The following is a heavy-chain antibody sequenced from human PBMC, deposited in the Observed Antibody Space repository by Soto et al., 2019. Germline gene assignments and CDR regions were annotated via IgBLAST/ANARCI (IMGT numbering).Heavy chain of an antibody. Sequence: QITLKESGPTLVKPTQTLTLTCTFSGFSLSETGVGVGWFRQPPGKALEWVVFLYWDDDKWHSPSLRSRLTITKDTSKNQVVLTMASMDPLDTATYYCAHSVTPRRTPTRQLLSFDYWGQGTLVTVSS. J-gene: IGHJ4*02. CDR3: AHSVTPRRTPTRQLLSFDY. CDR1: GFSLSETGVG. V-gene: IGHV2-5*02. D-gene: IGHD5-18*01. CDR2: LYWDDDK.